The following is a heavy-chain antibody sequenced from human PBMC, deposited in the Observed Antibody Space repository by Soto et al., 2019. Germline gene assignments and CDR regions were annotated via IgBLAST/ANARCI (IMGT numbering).Heavy chain of an antibody. D-gene: IGHD7-27*01. CDR3: ARHRTPEANWGLLSWFDP. Sequence: QLQLQESGPGLVKPSETLSLTCTVSGGSISSSSYYWGWIRQPPGKGLEWIGSIYYSGSTYYNPSLKSRVTISVDTSKNQFSLKLSSVTAADTAVYYCARHRTPEANWGLLSWFDPWGQGTLVTVSS. CDR2: IYYSGST. V-gene: IGHV4-39*01. CDR1: GGSISSSSYY. J-gene: IGHJ5*02.